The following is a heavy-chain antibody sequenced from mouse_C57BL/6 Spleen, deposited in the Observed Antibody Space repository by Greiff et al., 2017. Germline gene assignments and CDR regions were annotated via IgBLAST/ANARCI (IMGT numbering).Heavy chain of an antibody. CDR1: GFSLTSYG. CDR3: ARHAHYYGSSYDYAMDY. CDR2: IWSDGST. D-gene: IGHD1-1*01. V-gene: IGHV2-6-1*01. J-gene: IGHJ4*01. Sequence: VKLVESGPGLVAPSQSLSITCTVSGFSLTSYGVHWVRQPPGKGLEWLVVIWSDGSTTYNSARKSRLSISKDNSKSQVFLKMNSLQTDDTAMYYCARHAHYYGSSYDYAMDYWGQGTSVTVSS.